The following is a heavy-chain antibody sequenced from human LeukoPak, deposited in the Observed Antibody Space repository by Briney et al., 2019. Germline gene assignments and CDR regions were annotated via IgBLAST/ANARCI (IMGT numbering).Heavy chain of an antibody. CDR1: GFTFSSYS. J-gene: IGHJ4*02. CDR3: ARGAWTTVTIDY. D-gene: IGHD4-11*01. V-gene: IGHV3-21*01. CDR2: ISSSSSYI. Sequence: GGSLRLSCAASGFTFSSYSMNWVRQAPGKGLEWVSSISSSSSYIYYADSVKGRFTISRDNAKNSLYLQMNSLRAEDTAVYYCARGAWTTVTIDYWGQGTLVTASS.